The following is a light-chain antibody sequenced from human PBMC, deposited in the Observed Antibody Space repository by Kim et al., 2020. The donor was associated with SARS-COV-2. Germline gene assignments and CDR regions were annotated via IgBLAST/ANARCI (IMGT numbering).Light chain of an antibody. CDR3: NSRDSSGYHVV. V-gene: IGLV3-19*01. J-gene: IGLJ2*01. CDR1: SLRSQF. Sequence: ALGQTVTITCQGDSLRSQFANWYQQNPGQAPVLVIYGKNNRPSGIPDRFSGSTSGNTASLTIAGAQAEDEADYYCNSRDSSGYHVVFGGGTQLTVL. CDR2: GKN.